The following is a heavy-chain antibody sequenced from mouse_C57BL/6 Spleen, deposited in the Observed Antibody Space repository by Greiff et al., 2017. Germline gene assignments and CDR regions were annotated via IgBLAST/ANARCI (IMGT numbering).Heavy chain of an antibody. Sequence: VQLQQPGTELVKPGASVKLSCKASGYTFTSYWMHWVKQRPGQGLEWIGNINPSNGGTNYNEKFKSKATLTVDKSSSTAYMQLSSLTSEDSAVYYCARPNYYGSSYDPWFAYWGQGTLVTVSA. CDR1: GYTFTSYW. J-gene: IGHJ3*01. CDR2: INPSNGGT. V-gene: IGHV1-53*01. D-gene: IGHD1-1*01. CDR3: ARPNYYGSSYDPWFAY.